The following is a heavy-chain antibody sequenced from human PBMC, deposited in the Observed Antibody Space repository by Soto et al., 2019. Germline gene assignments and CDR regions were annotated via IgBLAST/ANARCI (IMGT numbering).Heavy chain of an antibody. CDR1: GYTLTELS. J-gene: IGHJ3*02. CDR2: FDPEDGET. Sequence: ASVKVSCKVSGYTLTELSMHWVRQAPGKGLEWMGGFDPEDGETIYAQKFQGRVTMTEDTSTDTAYMELSSLRSEDTAVDYWATDRGGVVVKTDAFDIWGQGTMVTVSS. D-gene: IGHD3-22*01. CDR3: ATDRGGVVVKTDAFDI. V-gene: IGHV1-24*01.